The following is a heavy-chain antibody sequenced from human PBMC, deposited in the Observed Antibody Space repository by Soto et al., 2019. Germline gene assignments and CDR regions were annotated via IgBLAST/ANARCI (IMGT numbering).Heavy chain of an antibody. V-gene: IGHV4-59*08. CDR2: IYYSGST. CDR3: ARGTEFYCGGDCYSSRWFDP. J-gene: IGHJ5*02. D-gene: IGHD2-21*01. CDR1: GGSISSYY. Sequence: PSETLSLTCTVSGGSISSYYWSWIRQPPGKGLEWIGYIYYSGSTNYNPSLKSRVTISVDTSKNQFSLKLSSVTAADTAVYYCARGTEFYCGGDCYSSRWFDPWGQGTLVTVSS.